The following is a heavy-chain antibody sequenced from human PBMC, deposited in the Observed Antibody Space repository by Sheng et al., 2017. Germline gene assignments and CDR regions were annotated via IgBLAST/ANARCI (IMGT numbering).Heavy chain of an antibody. CDR3: ARATVDIVVVPAAMPLDY. J-gene: IGHJ4*02. V-gene: IGHV1-18*01. Sequence: GAEVKKPGASVKVSCKASGYTFTSYGISWVRQAPGQGLEWMGWISAYNGNTNYAQKLQGRVTMTTDTSTSTAYMELRSLRSDDTAVYYCARATVDIVVVPAAMPLDYWGQGTLVTVSS. D-gene: IGHD2-2*01. CDR1: GYTFTSYG. CDR2: ISAYNGNT.